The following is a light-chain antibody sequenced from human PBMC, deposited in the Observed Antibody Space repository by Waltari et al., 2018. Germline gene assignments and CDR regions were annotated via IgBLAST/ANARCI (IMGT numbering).Light chain of an antibody. J-gene: IGLJ2*01. Sequence: QSALTQPASVSGSPGQSITMSCTGTSNDVGGFNYVSWYQRRPRKVPKLIIYEVSRRASGGSNRFPGPKSDNTASLAISGLLADDEADYFCNSYTSTSTLVFGRGTKLTVL. CDR3: NSYTSTSTLV. CDR1: SNDVGGFNY. V-gene: IGLV2-14*01. CDR2: EVS.